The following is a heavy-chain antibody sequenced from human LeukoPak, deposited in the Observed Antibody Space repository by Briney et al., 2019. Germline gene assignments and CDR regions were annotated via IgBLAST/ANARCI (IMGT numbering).Heavy chain of an antibody. V-gene: IGHV3-30*04. J-gene: IGHJ4*02. CDR1: GFTFSNYA. CDR3: ARYGGFLDY. Sequence: GRSLRLSCAASGFTFSNYAMHWVRQAPGKGLEWVAVISYDGRNQYYADSVKGRFTVSRDNSRSTLYLQMNSLRGEDTAVYNCARYGGFLDYWGQGTLVTVSS. CDR2: ISYDGRNQ. D-gene: IGHD3-16*01.